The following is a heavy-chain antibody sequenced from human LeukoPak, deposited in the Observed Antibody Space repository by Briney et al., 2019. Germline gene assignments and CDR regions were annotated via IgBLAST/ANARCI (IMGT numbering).Heavy chain of an antibody. D-gene: IGHD3-10*01. CDR2: IKQDGSEK. Sequence: PGGSLRLSCAASGFTFSSYWMSWVRQAPGKGLEWVANIKQDGSEKYYVDSVKGRFTISRDSAKNSLYLQMNSLRAEDTAVYYCARDRGGYYFDYWGQGTPVTVSS. V-gene: IGHV3-7*01. CDR1: GFTFSSYW. J-gene: IGHJ4*02. CDR3: ARDRGGYYFDY.